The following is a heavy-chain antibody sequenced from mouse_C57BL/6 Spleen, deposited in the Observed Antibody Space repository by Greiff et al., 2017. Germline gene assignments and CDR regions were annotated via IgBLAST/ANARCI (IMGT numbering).Heavy chain of an antibody. Sequence: VQLKQSGAELVKPGASVKLSCKASGYAFSSYWMNWVKQRPGKGLEWIGQISPADGETNYNEKFQGKATLTADKSSSTAYMQLSSLTSADSAVYFCARCERGGYAMDYWGQGTSGTVAS. CDR2: ISPADGET. V-gene: IGHV1-80*01. J-gene: IGHJ4*01. CDR1: GYAFSSYW. CDR3: ARCERGGYAMDY.